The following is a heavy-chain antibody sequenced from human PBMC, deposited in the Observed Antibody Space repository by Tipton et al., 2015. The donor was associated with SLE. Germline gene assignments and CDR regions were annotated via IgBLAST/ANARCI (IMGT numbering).Heavy chain of an antibody. V-gene: IGHV4-38-2*02. J-gene: IGHJ4*02. CDR3: ARAAGRDGYTSSWTPFEY. CDR1: GYSISSGYY. D-gene: IGHD6-13*01. CDR2: IYHSGST. Sequence: TLSPTCIVSGYSISSGYYWAWIRQPPGKGLEWIGCIYHSGSTYYNLSLKSRVTISVDTSKNQFSLKLNSVTAADTAVYYCARAAGRDGYTSSWTPFEYWGQGTLVTVSS.